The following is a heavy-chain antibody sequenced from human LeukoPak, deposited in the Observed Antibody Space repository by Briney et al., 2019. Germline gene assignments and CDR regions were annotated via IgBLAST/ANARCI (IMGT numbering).Heavy chain of an antibody. D-gene: IGHD3-22*01. CDR3: TVYYDGSGFDF. CDR1: GFPLIGTA. J-gene: IGHJ5*01. V-gene: IGHV3-73*01. CDR2: MRSKTNNYAT. Sequence: GGSRRPSGAAPGFPLIGTAIHWARKPPGKGREWIGRMRSKTNNYATSYAASVMGRFTLSRGDLRSTAYLQMSSLRTEDTALYYCTVYYDGSGFDFWGQGTLVTVSS.